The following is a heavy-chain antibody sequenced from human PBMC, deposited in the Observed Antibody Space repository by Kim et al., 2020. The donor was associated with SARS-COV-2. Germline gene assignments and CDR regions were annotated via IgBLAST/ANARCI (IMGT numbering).Heavy chain of an antibody. CDR1: GGSFSGYY. CDR2: INHSGST. Sequence: SETLSLTCAVYGGSFSGYYWSWIRQPPGKGLEWIGEINHSGSTNYNPSLKSRVTISVDTSKNQFSLKLSSVTAADTAVYYCARGSGIRRWGQGTLVTVSS. V-gene: IGHV4-34*01. J-gene: IGHJ4*02. CDR3: ARGSGIRR. D-gene: IGHD1-26*01.